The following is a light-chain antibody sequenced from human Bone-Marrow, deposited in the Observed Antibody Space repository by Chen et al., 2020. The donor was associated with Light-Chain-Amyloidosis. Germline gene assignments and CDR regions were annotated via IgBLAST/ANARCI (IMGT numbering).Light chain of an antibody. CDR3: QSYQGSSQGV. V-gene: IGLV6-57*01. CDR2: EDD. CDR1: SGSIATHY. J-gene: IGLJ3*02. Sequence: NFMLTQPHSVSESPGKTVIISCTRSSGSIATHYVQWYQQRPGSSPPTVIDEDDQRPSGVPDRFSGSIDRSSNSAPLTISGLKTEDEADYYCQSYQGSSQGVFGGGTKLTVL.